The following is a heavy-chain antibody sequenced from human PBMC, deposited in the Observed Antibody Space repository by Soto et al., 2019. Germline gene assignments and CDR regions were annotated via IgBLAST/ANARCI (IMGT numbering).Heavy chain of an antibody. J-gene: IGHJ6*02. CDR3: VKDMYLGYYYGMDV. CDR2: ITPNGGTT. V-gene: IGHV3-64D*06. Sequence: PGGSLRLSCSASRFTFSTYAMHWVRQAPGKGLEYVSTITPNGGTTYYADSVKGRFTISRDNSKNTMYLQMSSLRTEDTAMYYCVKDMYLGYYYGMDVWGQGTTVTVSS. D-gene: IGHD2-8*01. CDR1: RFTFSTYA.